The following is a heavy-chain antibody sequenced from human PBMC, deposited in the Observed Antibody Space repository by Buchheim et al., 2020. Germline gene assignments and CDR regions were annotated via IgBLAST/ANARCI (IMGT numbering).Heavy chain of an antibody. Sequence: QVQLQESGPGLVKPSETLSLTCTVSGGSISSYYWSWIRQPPGKGLEWIGYIYYSGSTNYNPSLKSRVTISVDTSKNQFSLKLSSVTAADTAVYYCARALVEKSHYDFWSGWRYYYYGMDVWGQGTT. CDR1: GGSISSYY. V-gene: IGHV4-59*01. J-gene: IGHJ6*02. CDR3: ARALVEKSHYDFWSGWRYYYYGMDV. D-gene: IGHD3-3*01. CDR2: IYYSGST.